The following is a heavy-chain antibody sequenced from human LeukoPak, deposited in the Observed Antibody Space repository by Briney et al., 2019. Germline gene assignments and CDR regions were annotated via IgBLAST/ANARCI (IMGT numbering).Heavy chain of an antibody. D-gene: IGHD3-10*01. Sequence: GGSLRLSCAASGFTFNDYAMHWVRQVPGKGLEWVSGLSWNSGSIAYADSVKGRFPISRDNSKNTLYLQMNSLRAEDTAVYYCAKDPGNYGYYFDYWGQGTLVTVSS. CDR1: GFTFNDYA. CDR3: AKDPGNYGYYFDY. J-gene: IGHJ4*02. V-gene: IGHV3-9*01. CDR2: LSWNSGSI.